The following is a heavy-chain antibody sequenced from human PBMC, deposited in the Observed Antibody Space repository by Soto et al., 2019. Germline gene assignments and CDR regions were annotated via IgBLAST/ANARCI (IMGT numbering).Heavy chain of an antibody. CDR2: INHSGST. Sequence: SETLSLTCAVYGGSFSGYYWSWIRQPPGKGLEWIGEINHSGSTNYNPSLKSRVTISVDTSKNQFSLKLSSVTAADTAVYYCARGGYPKIRFLEWLYNLSFHFDYWGQGTMVTVSS. V-gene: IGHV4-34*01. CDR1: GGSFSGYY. J-gene: IGHJ4*02. CDR3: ARGGYPKIRFLEWLYNLSFHFDY. D-gene: IGHD3-3*01.